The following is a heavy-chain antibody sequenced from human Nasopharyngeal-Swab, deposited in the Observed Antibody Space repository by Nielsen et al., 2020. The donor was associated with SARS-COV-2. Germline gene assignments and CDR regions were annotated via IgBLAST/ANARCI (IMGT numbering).Heavy chain of an antibody. CDR1: GFTFSSYG. Sequence: GGSLRLSCAASGFTFSSYGMHWVRQAPGKGLEWVAVISYDGSNKYYADSVKGRFTISRDNSKNTLYLQMNSLRAEDTAVYYCAKDRSSGYPVDYRGQGTLVTVSS. D-gene: IGHD3-22*01. CDR3: AKDRSSGYPVDY. CDR2: ISYDGSNK. J-gene: IGHJ4*02. V-gene: IGHV3-30*18.